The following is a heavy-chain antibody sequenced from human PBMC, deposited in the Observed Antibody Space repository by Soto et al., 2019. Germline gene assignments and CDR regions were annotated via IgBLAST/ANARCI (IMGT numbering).Heavy chain of an antibody. CDR3: ARVPRGYSYGYFDY. D-gene: IGHD5-18*01. J-gene: IGHJ4*02. V-gene: IGHV4-59*01. CDR2: IYYSGST. CDR1: GGSISSYY. Sequence: SETLSLTCTVSGGSISSYYWSWIRQPPGKGLERIGYIYYSGSTNYNPSLKSRVTISVDTSKNQFSLKLSSVTAADTAVYYCARVPRGYSYGYFDYWGQGTLVTVSS.